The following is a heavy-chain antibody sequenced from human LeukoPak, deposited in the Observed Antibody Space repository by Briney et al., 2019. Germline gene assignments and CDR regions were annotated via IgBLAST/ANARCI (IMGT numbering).Heavy chain of an antibody. CDR3: ARAVQLERPPPLIGYYYMDV. J-gene: IGHJ6*03. CDR1: GFSFSNYG. D-gene: IGHD1-1*01. Sequence: GGTLRLSCAASGFSFSNYGMSWVRQAPGKGLEWVSATSGSGGRTYYVDSVKGRFTISRDNSKNTLYLQMNSLRAEDTAVYYCARAVQLERPPPLIGYYYMDVWGKGTTVTVSS. V-gene: IGHV3-23*01. CDR2: TSGSGGRT.